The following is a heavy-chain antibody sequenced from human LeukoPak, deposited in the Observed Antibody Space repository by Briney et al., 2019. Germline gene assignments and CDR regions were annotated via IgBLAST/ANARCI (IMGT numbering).Heavy chain of an antibody. CDR1: GFTFSSYA. CDR3: AKDSKSLYYYGSGSYSGVFDY. CDR2: ISGSGGST. Sequence: PGGSLTLSCAASGFTFSSYAMSWARHAPGKGRECVSAISGSGGSTYYADSVKGRFTISRDNSKNTLYLQMNSLRAEETAVYYCAKDSKSLYYYGSGSYSGVFDYWGQGTLVTVSS. D-gene: IGHD3-10*01. J-gene: IGHJ4*02. V-gene: IGHV3-23*01.